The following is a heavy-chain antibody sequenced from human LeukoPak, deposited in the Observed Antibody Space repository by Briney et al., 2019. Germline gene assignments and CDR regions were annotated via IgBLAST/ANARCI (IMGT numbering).Heavy chain of an antibody. V-gene: IGHV3-21*01. D-gene: IGHD1-26*01. Sequence: GGPVRLSCAASGFTFSSYSMNWVRQAPGRGLEWVSSISSSSSYIYYADSVKGRFTISRDNAKNSLYLQMNSLRAEDTAVYYCARDGRVTVGATRYGYWGQGTMVAVSS. J-gene: IGHJ4*02. CDR2: ISSSSSYI. CDR1: GFTFSSYS. CDR3: ARDGRVTVGATRYGY.